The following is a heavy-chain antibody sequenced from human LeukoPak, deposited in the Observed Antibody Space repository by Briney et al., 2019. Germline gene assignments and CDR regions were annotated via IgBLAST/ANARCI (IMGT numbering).Heavy chain of an antibody. CDR3: AKEGYCSSTSCYAGGLDY. D-gene: IGHD2-2*01. CDR2: ISGSGGST. J-gene: IGHJ4*02. V-gene: IGHV3-23*01. Sequence: GGSLRLSCAASGFTFSSYAMSWVRQAPGKGLEWVSAISGSGGSTYYADSVKGRFTISRDNSKNTQYLQMNSLRAEDTAGYYCAKEGYCSSTSCYAGGLDYWGQGTLVTVSS. CDR1: GFTFSSYA.